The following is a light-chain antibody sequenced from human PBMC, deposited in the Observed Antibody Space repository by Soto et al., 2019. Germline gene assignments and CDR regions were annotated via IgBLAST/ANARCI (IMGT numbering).Light chain of an antibody. Sequence: DIQMTQSPPSLSAYVGDRVTITCRASQGIGNSLAWYQQKPGTVPKLLIYSASTLQSVVPSRFSGSGSGTDFTLTISSLQPEDVAAYYCQKYNTVPATFGQGTRLEIK. CDR1: QGIGNS. J-gene: IGKJ5*01. V-gene: IGKV1-27*01. CDR2: SAS. CDR3: QKYNTVPAT.